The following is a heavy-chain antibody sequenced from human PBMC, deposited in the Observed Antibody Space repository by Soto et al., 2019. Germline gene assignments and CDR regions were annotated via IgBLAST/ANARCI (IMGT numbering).Heavy chain of an antibody. D-gene: IGHD5-12*01. Sequence: QVQLQESGPGLVKPSQTLSLTCTVSNGSISSGDYYWSWIRQPPGKGLEWIGYIYYSGSTYYNPSLKSRVIRSLDTSKNQFSLKLSSVTAADTAVYYCARGGWGDPPLFDYWGQGTLVTVSS. CDR1: NGSISSGDYY. V-gene: IGHV4-30-4*01. CDR2: IYYSGST. CDR3: ARGGWGDPPLFDY. J-gene: IGHJ4*02.